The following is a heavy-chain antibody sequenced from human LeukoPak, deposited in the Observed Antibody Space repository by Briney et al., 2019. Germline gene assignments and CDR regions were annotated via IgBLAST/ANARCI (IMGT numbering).Heavy chain of an antibody. D-gene: IGHD2-2*01. CDR3: AKDRRVVPAAMVSAFDI. Sequence: GGSLRLSCAASGFTFSSYAMHWVRQAPGKGLEWVAVISYDGSNKYYADSVKGRFTISRDNSKNTLYLQMNSLRAEDTAVYYCAKDRRVVPAAMVSAFDIWGQGTMVTVSS. CDR2: ISYDGSNK. CDR1: GFTFSSYA. J-gene: IGHJ3*02. V-gene: IGHV3-30-3*01.